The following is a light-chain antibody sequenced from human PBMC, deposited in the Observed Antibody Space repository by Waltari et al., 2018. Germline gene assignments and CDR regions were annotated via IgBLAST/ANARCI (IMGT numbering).Light chain of an antibody. V-gene: IGKV1-5*03. Sequence: EIQMTQYPSTLSASVRDRVTITCRASQVIGSSLAWYQQKPGKAPKVVIYEASSLESGIPARFSGSGSGTEFTLTISSLQPDDFATYYCQQCNSYLLTFGGGTKVDIK. CDR3: QQCNSYLLT. CDR1: QVIGSS. J-gene: IGKJ4*01. CDR2: EAS.